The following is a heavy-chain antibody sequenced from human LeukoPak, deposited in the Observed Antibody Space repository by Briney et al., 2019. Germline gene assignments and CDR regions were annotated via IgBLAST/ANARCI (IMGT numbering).Heavy chain of an antibody. J-gene: IGHJ3*02. CDR3: ARTQVIAVAGYDAFDI. V-gene: IGHV3-48*03. D-gene: IGHD6-19*01. CDR2: ISSSGSTI. CDR1: GLTFSSYE. Sequence: PGGSLRLSCAASGLTFSSYEMNWVRQAPGKGLEWVSYISSSGSTIYYADSVKGRFTISRDNAKNSLYLQMNSLRAEDTAVYYCARTQVIAVAGYDAFDIWGQGTMVTVSS.